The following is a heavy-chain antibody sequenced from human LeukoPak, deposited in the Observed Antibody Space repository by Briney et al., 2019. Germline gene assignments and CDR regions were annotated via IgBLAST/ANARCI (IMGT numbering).Heavy chain of an antibody. J-gene: IGHJ5*02. CDR2: IKGDGSET. V-gene: IGHV3-7*05. CDR3: ARDNIGPDPEHWAA. Sequence: GGSLRFSCAASGFTFRSYWMSWVRQAPGKGLEWVANIKGDGSETHYVDSVKGRFTISRDNAKNSLYLQMNSLRAEDTAIYYCARDNIGPDPEHWAAWGQGTLVTVSS. D-gene: IGHD1-14*01. CDR1: GFTFRSYW.